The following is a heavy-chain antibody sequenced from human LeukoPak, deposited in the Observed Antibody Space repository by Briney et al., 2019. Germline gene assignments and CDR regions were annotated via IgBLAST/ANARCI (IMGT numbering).Heavy chain of an antibody. J-gene: IGHJ4*02. D-gene: IGHD4/OR15-4a*01. CDR3: ARRAGAYSHPYDY. V-gene: IGHV3-23*01. CDR1: GFTFSSYA. CDR2: ISGSGGST. Sequence: GGSLRLSCAPSGFTFSSYAMSWVRQAPGKGREWVSAISGSGGSTYYADSVKGRFTISRDNAKNSLYLQMNSLRAEDTAVYYCARRAGAYSHPYDYWGQGTLVTVSS.